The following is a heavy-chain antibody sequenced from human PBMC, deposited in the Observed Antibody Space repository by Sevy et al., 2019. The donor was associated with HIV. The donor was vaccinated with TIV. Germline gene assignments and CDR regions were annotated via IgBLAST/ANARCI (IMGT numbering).Heavy chain of an antibody. CDR3: TTGLLVVVAATDYYFDY. D-gene: IGHD2-15*01. CDR2: IKSKTDGGTT. J-gene: IGHJ4*02. Sequence: GGSPRLSCAASGFTFSNAWMSWVRQAPGKGLEWVGRIKSKTDGGTTDYAAPVKGRFTISRDDSKNTLYLQMNSLKTEDTAVYYCTTGLLVVVAATDYYFDYWGQGTLVTVSS. V-gene: IGHV3-15*01. CDR1: GFTFSNAW.